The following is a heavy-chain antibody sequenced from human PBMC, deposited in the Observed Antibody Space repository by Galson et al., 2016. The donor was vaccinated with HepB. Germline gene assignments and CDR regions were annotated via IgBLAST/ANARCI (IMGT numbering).Heavy chain of an antibody. D-gene: IGHD3-3*01. V-gene: IGHV3-13*01. CDR2: IGIAGDT. Sequence: SLRLSCAASGFTFTDYEMHWVRQATGKGLEWVSAIGIAGDTFYPGSVRDRFTISRENAKNSLYLQMNSLGVGDTAVYYCAREGTRSDRDAYDMWGQGTVVTVSS. CDR3: AREGTRSDRDAYDM. J-gene: IGHJ3*02. CDR1: GFTFTDYE.